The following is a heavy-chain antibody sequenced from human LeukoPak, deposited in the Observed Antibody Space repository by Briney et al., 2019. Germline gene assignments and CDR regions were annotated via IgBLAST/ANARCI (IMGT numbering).Heavy chain of an antibody. CDR3: ARSPRVVPAGPHFDY. CDR2: ISSSGSTI. V-gene: IGHV3-11*04. Sequence: PGGSLRLSCAASGFTFSDYYMSWIRQPPGKGLEWVSYISSSGSTIYYADSVKGRFTISRDNAKNSLYLQMNSLRAEDTAVYYCARSPRVVPAGPHFDYWGQGTLVTVSS. J-gene: IGHJ4*02. D-gene: IGHD2-2*01. CDR1: GFTFSDYY.